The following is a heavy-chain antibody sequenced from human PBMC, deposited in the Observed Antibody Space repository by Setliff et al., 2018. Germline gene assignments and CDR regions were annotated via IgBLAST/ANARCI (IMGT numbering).Heavy chain of an antibody. D-gene: IGHD1-1*01. CDR3: TSAKLERRTGHHYYMDV. V-gene: IGHV3-15*01. Sequence: GSLRLSCAASGFIFSNAWMSWVRQAPGKGLEWVGRIKSKTDGETTEYTAPVKGRFTISRDDSKNTLYLQMNNLKTEDTATYYCTSAKLERRTGHHYYMDVWDKGATVTVSS. CDR1: GFIFSNAW. J-gene: IGHJ6*03. CDR2: IKSKTDGETT.